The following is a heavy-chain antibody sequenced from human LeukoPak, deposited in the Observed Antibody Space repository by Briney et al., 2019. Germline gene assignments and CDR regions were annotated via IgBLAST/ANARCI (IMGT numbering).Heavy chain of an antibody. Sequence: ASVKVSCKASGYTFTGYYMHWVRQAPGQGLEWMGWINPNSGGTNYAQKFQGRVTMTRDTSISTAYMELSRLRSDDTAVYYCARAPARRRGSTPPLTSHQGGYYFDYWGQGTLVTVSS. CDR3: ARAPARRRGSTPPLTSHQGGYYFDY. CDR1: GYTFTGYY. CDR2: INPNSGGT. V-gene: IGHV1-2*02. J-gene: IGHJ4*02. D-gene: IGHD2-2*01.